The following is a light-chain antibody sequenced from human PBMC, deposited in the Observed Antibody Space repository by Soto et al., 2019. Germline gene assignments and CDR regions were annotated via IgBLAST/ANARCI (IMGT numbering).Light chain of an antibody. J-gene: IGKJ5*01. CDR3: QQRSSWIT. V-gene: IGKV3-11*01. Sequence: IVLTQSQTTLSLWPGETAVLSCRARQSISSSLSWYQQRPGQAPRLLIYDASNRAPGIPARFSGSGSGTVFTLTISSLEPEDFALYYCQQRSSWITFGQGTRLEIE. CDR1: QSISSS. CDR2: DAS.